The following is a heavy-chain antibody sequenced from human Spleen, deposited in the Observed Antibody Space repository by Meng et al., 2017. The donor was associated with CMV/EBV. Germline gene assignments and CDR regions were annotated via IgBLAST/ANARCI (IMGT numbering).Heavy chain of an antibody. CDR1: GGSIISGGYS. J-gene: IGHJ5*02. CDR3: ARVAATRWFDP. V-gene: IGHV4-30-2*01. Sequence: CAVSGGSIISGGYSWSWIRQLPGKGLEWIGYIYHSGSTYYNPSLKSRVTISVDRSKNQFSLKLGSVTAADTAVYYCARVAATRWFDPWGQGTLVTVSS. D-gene: IGHD2-15*01. CDR2: IYHSGST.